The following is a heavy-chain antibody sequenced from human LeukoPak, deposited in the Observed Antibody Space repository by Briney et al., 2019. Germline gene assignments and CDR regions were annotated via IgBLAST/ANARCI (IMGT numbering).Heavy chain of an antibody. J-gene: IGHJ2*01. D-gene: IGHD3-9*01. CDR3: ARGGLRYFVSSPLDL. Sequence: SGTLSLTCTVSGGSISSSSYYWGWIRQPPGKGLEWIGSIYYSGSTYYNPSLKSRVTISVDTSKNQFSLKLSSVTAADTAVYYCARGGLRYFVSSPLDLWGRGTLVTVSS. CDR1: GGSISSSSYY. V-gene: IGHV4-39*07. CDR2: IYYSGST.